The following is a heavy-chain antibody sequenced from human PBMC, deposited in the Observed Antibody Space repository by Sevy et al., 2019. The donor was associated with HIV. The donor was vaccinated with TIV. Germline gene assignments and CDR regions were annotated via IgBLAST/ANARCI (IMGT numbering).Heavy chain of an antibody. V-gene: IGHV3-23*01. CDR2: LSASGGST. J-gene: IGHJ4*01. CDR3: AKGSRKYYYDSSGYYGD. CDR1: GFTLSNYA. Sequence: GALRLSCVASGFTLSNYAMSWVRQAPGKGLEWVSILSASGGSTYYAESVKGRVTISRDNSKNTLDLEMNSLRGEDTAVYYCAKGSRKYYYDSSGYYGDWGQGTLVTVSS. D-gene: IGHD3-22*01.